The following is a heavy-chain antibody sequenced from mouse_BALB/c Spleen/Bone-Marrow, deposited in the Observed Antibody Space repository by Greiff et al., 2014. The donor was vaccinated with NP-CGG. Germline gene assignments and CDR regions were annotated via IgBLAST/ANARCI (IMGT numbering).Heavy chain of an antibody. Sequence: QVQLKESGAELWGPGASVKMSCKASGYTFTGNWVYWGKQRPGQGLEWIGAIDTSDSYTNYNQKFMGKASLTVDASSSTAYMQVSSLTSDDSAVYYCARGGHDFSLDYWGQGTSVTVSS. CDR1: GYTFTGNW. CDR2: IDTSDSYT. V-gene: IGHV1-69*02. J-gene: IGHJ4*01. D-gene: IGHD2-4*01. CDR3: ARGGHDFSLDY.